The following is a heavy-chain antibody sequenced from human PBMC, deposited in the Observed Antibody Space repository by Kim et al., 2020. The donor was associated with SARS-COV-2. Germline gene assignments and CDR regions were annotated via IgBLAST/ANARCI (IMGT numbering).Heavy chain of an antibody. CDR3: ARDTSGYSSSPRFDP. D-gene: IGHD6-13*01. CDR2: ISSSSSYI. V-gene: IGHV3-21*01. CDR1: GFTFSSYS. J-gene: IGHJ5*02. Sequence: GGSLRLSCAASGFTFSSYSMNWVRQAPGKGLEWVSSISSSSSYIYYADSVKGRFTISRDNAKNSLYLQMNSLRAEDTAVYYCARDTSGYSSSPRFDPWGQGTLVTVSS.